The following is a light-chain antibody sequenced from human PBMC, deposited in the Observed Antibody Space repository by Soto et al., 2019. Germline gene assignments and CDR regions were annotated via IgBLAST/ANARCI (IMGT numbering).Light chain of an antibody. CDR1: QSVSSSY. Sequence: EIAVTQSPGTLSLSPGERTTLSYRASQSVSSSYLAWYQQKHGQAPRLLIYGASSRATGIPDRFSGSGSGTDFTLTISRLELEDFAVYYCQQYGSSPPITFDQVTRLEI. CDR3: QQYGSSPPIT. V-gene: IGKV3-20*01. CDR2: GAS. J-gene: IGKJ5*01.